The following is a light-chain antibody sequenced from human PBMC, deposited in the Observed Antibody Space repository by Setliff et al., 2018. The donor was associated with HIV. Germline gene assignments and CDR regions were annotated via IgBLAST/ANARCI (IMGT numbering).Light chain of an antibody. CDR3: CSYAGTYICYV. J-gene: IGLJ1*01. V-gene: IGLV2-11*01. CDR2: DVT. Sequence: QSALTQPRSVSGSPGQSVTISCTGTSSDVGAYNYVSWYQHHPGKAPKLMIYDVTKRPSGVPDRFSGAKSANTASLTISGLQAEDEADYYCCSYAGTYICYVFGTGTKVTV. CDR1: SSDVGAYNY.